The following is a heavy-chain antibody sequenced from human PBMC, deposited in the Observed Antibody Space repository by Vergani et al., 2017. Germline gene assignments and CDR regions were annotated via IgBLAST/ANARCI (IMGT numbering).Heavy chain of an antibody. Sequence: QVQLQESGPGLVKPSQTLSLTCSVSGDSISSGVYYWNWIRQHPGKGLEWIGYNYSTGSTHHNPSLRRRINMSVDTSKNPFSLKLTSVTAADTAMYCCARMGGYDEGDAFRIGYFDSWGPGILVTVSS. D-gene: IGHD3-22*01. V-gene: IGHV4-31*03. J-gene: IGHJ4*02. CDR3: ARMGGYDEGDAFRIGYFDS. CDR1: GDSISSGVYY. CDR2: NYSTGST.